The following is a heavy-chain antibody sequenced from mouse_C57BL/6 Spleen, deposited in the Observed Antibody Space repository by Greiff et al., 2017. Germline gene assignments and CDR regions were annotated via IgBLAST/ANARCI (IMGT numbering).Heavy chain of an antibody. Sequence: QVQLKQSGPELVKPGASVKISCKASGYSFTSYYIHWVKQRPGQGLEWIGWIYPGSGNTKYNEKFKGKATLTADTSSSTAYMQLSSLTSEDSAVYYCARSTTPAWFAYWGQGTLVTVSA. CDR3: ARSTTPAWFAY. CDR1: GYSFTSYY. V-gene: IGHV1-66*01. CDR2: IYPGSGNT. J-gene: IGHJ3*01. D-gene: IGHD1-1*01.